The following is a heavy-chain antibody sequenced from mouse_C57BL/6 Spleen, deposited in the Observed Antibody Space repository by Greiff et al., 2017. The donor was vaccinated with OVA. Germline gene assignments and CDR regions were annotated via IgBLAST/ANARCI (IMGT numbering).Heavy chain of an antibody. Sequence: EVQRVESGGGLVQPKGSLKLSCAASGFSFNTYAMNWVRQAPGKGLEWVARIRSKSNNYATYYADSVKDRFTISRDDSESMLYLQMNNLKTEDTAMYYCVRQPDAMDYWGQGTSVTVSS. J-gene: IGHJ4*01. CDR3: VRQPDAMDY. V-gene: IGHV10-1*01. CDR1: GFSFNTYA. CDR2: IRSKSNNYAT.